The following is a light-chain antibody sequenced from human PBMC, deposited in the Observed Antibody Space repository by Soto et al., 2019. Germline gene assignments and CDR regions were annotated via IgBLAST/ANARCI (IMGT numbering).Light chain of an antibody. J-gene: IGLJ6*01. CDR2: EVS. CDR3: XXXR. CDR1: SSDVGGYNF. V-gene: IGLV2-14*01. Sequence: QSALTQPASVSGSPGQSITISCTGTSSDVGGYNFVSWYQHHPGKAPKLMIFEVSNRPXGVSNRFSGSKSGNTASLTISGXXXXXXXXXXXXXXRIG.